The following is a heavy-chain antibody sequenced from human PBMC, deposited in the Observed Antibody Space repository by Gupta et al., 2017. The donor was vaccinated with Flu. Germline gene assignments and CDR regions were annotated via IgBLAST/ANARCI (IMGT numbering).Heavy chain of an antibody. Sequence: EVQLVESGGGFVQPGGSLRLPGAASGFSFSYYNLNWVRRAPGKGLEWVSYISSSSSSTHYSDSVKGRVTVSRDNARNSLYLQMNSLRAEDTAVYYCARDRVPTSGMDVWGQGTTVTVSS. D-gene: IGHD4/OR15-4a*01. CDR3: ARDRVPTSGMDV. CDR2: ISSSSSST. V-gene: IGHV3-48*01. J-gene: IGHJ6*02. CDR1: GFSFSYYN.